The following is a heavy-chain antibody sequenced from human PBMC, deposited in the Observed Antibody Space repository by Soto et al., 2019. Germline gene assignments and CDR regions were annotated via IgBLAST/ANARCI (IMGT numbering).Heavy chain of an antibody. V-gene: IGHV4-34*01. CDR3: ATDPGGPPLNRFDS. D-gene: IGHD3-16*01. J-gene: IGHJ5*01. Sequence: SETLSLTCAVYGGSFSGYYWNWIRQPPGKGLEWIGEIDHSGYTNYNPSLKSRVTISVDTSKNQFSLTLNSVTAADTAVYYCATDPGGPPLNRFDSWGHGTLVTVSS. CDR2: IDHSGYT. CDR1: GGSFSGYY.